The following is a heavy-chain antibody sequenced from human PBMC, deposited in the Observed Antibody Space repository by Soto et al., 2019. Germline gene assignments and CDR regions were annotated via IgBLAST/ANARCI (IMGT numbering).Heavy chain of an antibody. J-gene: IGHJ6*01. D-gene: IGHD2-15*01. Sequence: PGESLKISCKGSGYSFSNYWIVWVRQMPGKGLEWMGIIYPGDFDTRYSPSFQGQVTISADKSISTAYLQWSSLKASDTAMYYCARRCSGGSCYSSHYYYGLDVWGQGTTVTVSS. CDR3: ARRCSGGSCYSSHYYYGLDV. CDR2: IYPGDFDT. CDR1: GYSFSNYW. V-gene: IGHV5-51*01.